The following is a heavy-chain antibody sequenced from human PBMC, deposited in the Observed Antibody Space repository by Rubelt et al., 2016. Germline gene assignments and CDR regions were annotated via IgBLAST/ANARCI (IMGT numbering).Heavy chain of an antibody. CDR1: GYTFTSYG. V-gene: IGHV1-69*10. CDR2: IIPILGIA. D-gene: IGHD3-10*01. J-gene: IGHJ4*02. Sequence: GAEVKKPGASVKVSCKASGYTFTSYGISWVRQAPGQGLEWMGGIIPILGIANYAQKFQGRVTITADKSTSTAYMELSSLRSEDTAVYYCARVGGSGSYYMERLDYWGQGTLVTVSS. CDR3: ARVGGSGSYYMERLDY.